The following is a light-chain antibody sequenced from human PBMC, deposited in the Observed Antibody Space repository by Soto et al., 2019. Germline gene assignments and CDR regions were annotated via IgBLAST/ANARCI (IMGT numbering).Light chain of an antibody. CDR2: TNN. CDR1: NSNIGDNT. J-gene: IGLJ2*01. V-gene: IGLV1-44*01. Sequence: QSVLTQPPSASGTPGQRVTISCSGSNSNIGDNTVNWFQQLPGTAPKLLISTNNQRPSGVPDRLSGSKSGTTASLAISGLQSADEDDYYCASWDDSLNGVVFGGGTKVTVL. CDR3: ASWDDSLNGVV.